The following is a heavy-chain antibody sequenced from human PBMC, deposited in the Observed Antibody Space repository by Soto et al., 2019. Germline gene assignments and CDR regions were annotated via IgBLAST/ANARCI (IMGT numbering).Heavy chain of an antibody. CDR1: GGTFSSYA. J-gene: IGHJ5*02. Sequence: SVKVSCKASGGTFSSYAISWVRQAPGRGLEWMGGIIPIFGTANYAQKFQGRVTITADESTSTAYMELSSLRSEDTAVYYCARADYYDSSGYNWFDPWGQGTLVTVSS. V-gene: IGHV1-69*13. CDR2: IIPIFGTA. CDR3: ARADYYDSSGYNWFDP. D-gene: IGHD3-22*01.